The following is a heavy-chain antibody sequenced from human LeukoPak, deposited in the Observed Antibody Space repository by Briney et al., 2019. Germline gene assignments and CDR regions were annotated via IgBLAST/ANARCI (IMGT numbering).Heavy chain of an antibody. CDR1: GGTFSRYA. CDR2: IIPIFCTA. Sequence: SVNVSCKASGGTFSRYAISWVRQAPGHGLEWMGGIIPIFCTANYAQKLQGRVTITADKSTSTAYMELSSLRSEDTAVYYCARHTIGAFDIWGQGTMVTVSS. D-gene: IGHD3-9*01. J-gene: IGHJ3*02. CDR3: ARHTIGAFDI. V-gene: IGHV1-69*06.